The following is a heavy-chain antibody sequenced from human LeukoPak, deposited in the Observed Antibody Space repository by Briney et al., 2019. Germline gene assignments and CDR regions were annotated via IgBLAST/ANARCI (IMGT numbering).Heavy chain of an antibody. V-gene: IGHV3-64*02. CDR1: GFPFSGYA. CDR2: ITNSGGST. J-gene: IGHJ4*02. CDR3: ARDPTIFGVVPTPFFDY. D-gene: IGHD3-3*01. Sequence: GGSLRLSCAASGFPFSGYAMHWVRQAPGKGLEYVSAITNSGGSTYYADSVKGRFTIARDNSKNTVYLQMGSLRAEDTAVYYCARDPTIFGVVPTPFFDYWGQGTLVTVSS.